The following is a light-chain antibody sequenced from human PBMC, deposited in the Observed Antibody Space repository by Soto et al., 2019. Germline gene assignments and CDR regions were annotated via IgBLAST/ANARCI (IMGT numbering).Light chain of an antibody. V-gene: IGLV2-11*01. CDR2: DVS. Sequence: QSVLTQPRSVSGSPGQSVTISCTGTSSDVGGYNYVSWYQQYSGKAPKVMIYDVSKRPSGVPDRFSGSKSGNTASLTISGLQAEDEADYYCCSYAGSPYVFGTGTKVTVL. CDR1: SSDVGGYNY. J-gene: IGLJ1*01. CDR3: CSYAGSPYV.